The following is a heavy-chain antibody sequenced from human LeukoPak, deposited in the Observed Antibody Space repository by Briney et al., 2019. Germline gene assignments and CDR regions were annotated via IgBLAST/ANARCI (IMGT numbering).Heavy chain of an antibody. Sequence: SQTLSLTCAISGDSVSSNSVTWNWIRQSPSRGLEWLGRTYYRSTWYNDYAVSVRGRITVNPDTSKNQFSPQLNSVTPEDTAVYYCARRLTQYDCFDPWGQGILVTVSS. D-gene: IGHD2-2*01. CDR2: TYYRSTWYN. J-gene: IGHJ5*02. CDR3: ARRLTQYDCFDP. CDR1: GDSVSSNSVT. V-gene: IGHV6-1*01.